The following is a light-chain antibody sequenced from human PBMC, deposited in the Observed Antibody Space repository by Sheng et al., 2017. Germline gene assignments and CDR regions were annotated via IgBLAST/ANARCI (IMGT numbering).Light chain of an antibody. CDR3: QQYNDWPQYT. Sequence: IMMTQSPATLSVSPGETVTLSCRASQNVNTNLAWYQQRPGQAPRLLIYGASARTTSVPSRFGGSGSGTEFTLTIGSLQSEDVAVYYCQQYNDWPQYTFGQGTKLEI. CDR1: QNVNTN. CDR2: GAS. V-gene: IGKV3D-15*01. J-gene: IGKJ2*01.